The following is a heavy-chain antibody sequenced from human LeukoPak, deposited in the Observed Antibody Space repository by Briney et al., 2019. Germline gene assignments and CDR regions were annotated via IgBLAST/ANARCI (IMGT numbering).Heavy chain of an antibody. Sequence: GASVKVSCKASGYTFTSYGISWVRQAPGQGLEWMGWISAYNGNTNYAQKLQGRVTMTTDTSTSTAYMELRSLRSDDTAVYYCASRSSSWKRRDFDYWGQGTLVTVSS. CDR3: ASRSSSWKRRDFDY. V-gene: IGHV1-18*01. D-gene: IGHD6-13*01. J-gene: IGHJ4*02. CDR2: ISAYNGNT. CDR1: GYTFTSYG.